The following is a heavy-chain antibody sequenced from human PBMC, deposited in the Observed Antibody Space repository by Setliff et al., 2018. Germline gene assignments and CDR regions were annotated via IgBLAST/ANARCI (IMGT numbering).Heavy chain of an antibody. V-gene: IGHV1-18*01. Sequence: ASVKVSCKASGYTFTSYGISWVRQAPGQGLEWMGWISAYNGNTNYAQKFQGRVTMTRDTSISTAYMELSRLRSDDTAVYYCARVRGLGSMVRGVDYWGQGTLVTVSS. CDR3: ARVRGLGSMVRGVDY. D-gene: IGHD3-10*01. CDR1: GYTFTSYG. J-gene: IGHJ4*02. CDR2: ISAYNGNT.